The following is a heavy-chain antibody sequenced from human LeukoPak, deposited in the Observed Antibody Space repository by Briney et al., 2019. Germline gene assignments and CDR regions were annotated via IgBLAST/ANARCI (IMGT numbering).Heavy chain of an antibody. CDR3: ATDSRSVVPV. CDR2: FDPEDGET. D-gene: IGHD2-15*01. Sequence: ASVKVSCKVSGYTLTELSMHWVRQAPGKGLEGRGGFDPEDGETIYAQKFQGRVTMTEDTSTDTAYMELSSLRSEDTAVYYCATDSRSVVPVWGQGTTVTVSS. CDR1: GYTLTELS. V-gene: IGHV1-24*01. J-gene: IGHJ6*02.